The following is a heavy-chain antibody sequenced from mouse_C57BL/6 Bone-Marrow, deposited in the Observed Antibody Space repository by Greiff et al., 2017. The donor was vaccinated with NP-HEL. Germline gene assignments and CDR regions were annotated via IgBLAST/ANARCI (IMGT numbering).Heavy chain of an antibody. J-gene: IGHJ3*01. V-gene: IGHV1-39*01. Sequence: VQLQQSGPELVKPGASVKISCKASGYSFTDYNMNWVKQSNGKSLEWIGVINPNYGTTSYNQKFKGKATLTGDQSSSTAYMQLNSLTSEDSAVYYCAPEGANWDERFAYWGQGTLVTVSA. CDR3: APEGANWDERFAY. D-gene: IGHD4-1*01. CDR2: INPNYGTT. CDR1: GYSFTDYN.